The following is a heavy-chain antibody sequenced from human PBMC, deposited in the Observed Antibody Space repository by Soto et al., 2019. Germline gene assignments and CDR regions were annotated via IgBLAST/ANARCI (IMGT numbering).Heavy chain of an antibody. CDR1: GFTFSSYG. J-gene: IGHJ5*02. CDR3: ARDPGRWTAAYNWFDP. Sequence: QVQLVESGGGVVQPGRSLRLSCAASGFTFSSYGMHWVRQAPGKGLEWVAVIWYDGSNKYYADSVKGRFTISRDNSTNTLYLQMNSLRAEDTAVYYCARDPGRWTAAYNWFDPWGQGTLVTVSS. CDR2: IWYDGSNK. V-gene: IGHV3-33*01. D-gene: IGHD6-13*01.